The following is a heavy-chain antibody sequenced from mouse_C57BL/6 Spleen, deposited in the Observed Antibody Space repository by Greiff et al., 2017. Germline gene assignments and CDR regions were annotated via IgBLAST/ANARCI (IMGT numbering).Heavy chain of an antibody. CDR3: AAIYEGYPFDY. CDR2: INPNNGGT. V-gene: IGHV1-26*01. D-gene: IGHD2-3*01. J-gene: IGHJ2*01. CDR1: GYTFTDYY. Sequence: VQLQQSGPELVKPGASVKISCKASGYTFTDYYMNWVKQSHGKSLEWIGDINPNNGGTSYNQKFKGKATLTVDKSSSTAYMELRSLTAEDSAVYYCAAIYEGYPFDYWGQGTTLTVSS.